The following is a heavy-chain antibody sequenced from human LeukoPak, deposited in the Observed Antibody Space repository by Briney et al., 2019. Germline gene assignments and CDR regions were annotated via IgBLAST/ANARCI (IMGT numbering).Heavy chain of an antibody. CDR2: ISRRSRHL. V-gene: IGHV3-21*01. CDR1: GFTFNDYS. Sequence: GGSLRLSXAASGFTFNDYSMNWVRQAPGKGLEWVPSISRRSRHLYYAGSVKGRFTISRDDAENSLYLQMNSLRAEDMAVYYCVRDLLGSGSTTAYLRHWGKGTPVTVSS. CDR3: VRDLLGSGSTTAYLRH. D-gene: IGHD1-1*01. J-gene: IGHJ1*01.